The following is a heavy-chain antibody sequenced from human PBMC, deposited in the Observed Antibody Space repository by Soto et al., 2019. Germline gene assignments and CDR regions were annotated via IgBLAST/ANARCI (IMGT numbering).Heavy chain of an antibody. CDR2: IIPIFGTA. CDR1: GGTFSSYA. D-gene: IGHD5-18*01. V-gene: IGHV1-69*13. CDR3: AMGDTAMVFYYYGMDV. Sequence: SVKVSCKASGGTFSSYAISWVRQAPGQGLEWMGGIIPIFGTANYAQKFQGRVTITADESTSTAYMELSSLRSEDTSVYYCAMGDTAMVFYYYGMDVWGQGTTVTVPS. J-gene: IGHJ6*02.